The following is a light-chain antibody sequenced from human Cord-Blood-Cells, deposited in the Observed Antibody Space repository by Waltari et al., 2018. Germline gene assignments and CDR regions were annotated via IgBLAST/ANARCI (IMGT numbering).Light chain of an antibody. CDR3: QQYGSSPWT. CDR2: GAS. V-gene: IGKV3-20*01. Sequence: VLTQPPGPLSLSPGARATLYCRASQSVSSSYLAWYQQKPGQAPRLLIYGASSRATGIPDRFSGSGSGTDFTLTISRLEPEDFAVYYCQQYGSSPWTFGQGTKVEIK. CDR1: QSVSSSY. J-gene: IGKJ1*01.